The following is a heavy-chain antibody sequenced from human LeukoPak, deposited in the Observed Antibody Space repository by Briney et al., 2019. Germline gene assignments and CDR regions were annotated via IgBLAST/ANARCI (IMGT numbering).Heavy chain of an antibody. CDR2: FDPEDGET. V-gene: IGHV1-24*01. D-gene: IGHD6-13*01. CDR1: GYTLTELS. J-gene: IGHJ1*01. CDR3: ATATGIAAAGTSYFQH. Sequence: GASVKVSCKVSGYTLTELSMHWVRQAPGKGLEWMGGFDPEDGETIYAQKFQGRVTMTEDTSTDTAYMELSSLRSEDTAVYYCATATGIAAAGTSYFQHWGQGTLVTVSS.